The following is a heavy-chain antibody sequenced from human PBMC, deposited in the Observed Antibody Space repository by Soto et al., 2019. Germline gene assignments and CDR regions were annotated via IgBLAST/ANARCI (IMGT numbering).Heavy chain of an antibody. V-gene: IGHV3-30*18. J-gene: IGHJ4*02. Sequence: GGSLRLSCAASGFTFSSYGMHWVRQAPGKGLEWVAVISYDGSNKYYADSVKGRFTISRDNSKNTLYLQMNSLRAEDTAVYYCAKSRDGYNYIDYWGQGTPVTVSS. CDR2: ISYDGSNK. CDR3: AKSRDGYNYIDY. CDR1: GFTFSSYG. D-gene: IGHD5-12*01.